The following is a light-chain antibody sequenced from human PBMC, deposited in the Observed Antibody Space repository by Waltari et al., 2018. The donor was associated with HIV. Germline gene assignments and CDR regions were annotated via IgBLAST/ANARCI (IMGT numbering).Light chain of an antibody. Sequence: QSVLTQPPSASGTPGQRVTISCSGSSSNIGSNTVNWYLQFPGTAPKLLIYDNNQRPSGVPDRFSGSKSGTSASLAISGLQSEDEADYYCAAWDDRLNGYVFGTGTKVTVL. CDR3: AAWDDRLNGYV. CDR2: DNN. J-gene: IGLJ1*01. CDR1: SSNIGSNT. V-gene: IGLV1-44*01.